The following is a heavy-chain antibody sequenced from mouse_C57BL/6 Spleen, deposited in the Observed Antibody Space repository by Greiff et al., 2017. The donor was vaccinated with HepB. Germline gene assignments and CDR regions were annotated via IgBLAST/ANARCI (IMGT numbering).Heavy chain of an antibody. CDR2: ISDGGSYT. CDR1: GFTFSSYA. CDR3: ARDLDFEGFAY. V-gene: IGHV5-4*01. J-gene: IGHJ3*01. Sequence: EVQLVESGGGLVKPGGSLKLSCAASGFTFSSYAMSWVRQTPEKRLEWVATISDGGSYTYYPDNVKGRFTISRDNAKNNLYLQMSHLKSEDTAMYYCARDLDFEGFAYWGQGTLVTVSA.